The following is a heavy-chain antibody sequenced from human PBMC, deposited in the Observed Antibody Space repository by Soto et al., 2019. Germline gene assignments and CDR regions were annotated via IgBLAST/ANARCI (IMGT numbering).Heavy chain of an antibody. V-gene: IGHV4-39*01. CDR2: IYYSGST. CDR3: ARHGIFYGMDV. Sequence: XTLSLPCTVSGGSLSSSRYYWGWIRQPPGKGLEWIGSIYYSGSTYYNPSLKSRVTISVDKSKNQFSLKLSSVTAADTAVYYCARHGIFYGMDVWGQGTTVTVSS. D-gene: IGHD2-15*01. J-gene: IGHJ6*02. CDR1: GGSLSSSRYY.